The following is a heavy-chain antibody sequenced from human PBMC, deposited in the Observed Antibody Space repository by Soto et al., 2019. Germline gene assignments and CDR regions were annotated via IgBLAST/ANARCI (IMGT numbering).Heavy chain of an antibody. CDR1: GGSFSGYY. D-gene: IGHD3-3*01. V-gene: IGHV4-34*01. J-gene: IGHJ4*02. Sequence: SETLSLTCAVYGGSFSGYYWSWIRQPPGKGLEWIGEINHSGSTNYNPSLKSRVTISVDTSKNQFSLKLSSVTAADTAVYYCASRVSIFGRDYWGQGTLVTVSS. CDR3: ASRVSIFGRDY. CDR2: INHSGST.